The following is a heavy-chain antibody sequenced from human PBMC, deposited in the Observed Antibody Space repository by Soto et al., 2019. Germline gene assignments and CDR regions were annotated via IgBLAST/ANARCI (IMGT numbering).Heavy chain of an antibody. J-gene: IGHJ6*02. CDR2: ISYDGSNK. Sequence: QVQLVESGGGVVQPGRSLRLSCAASGFTFSSYAMHWVRQAPGKGLEWVAVISYDGSNKYYADSVKGRFTISRDNSKNTLYLQMNSLRAEDTAVYYCARDRWELLHYYYYGMDVWGQGTTVTVSS. CDR3: ARDRWELLHYYYYGMDV. CDR1: GFTFSSYA. V-gene: IGHV3-30-3*01. D-gene: IGHD1-26*01.